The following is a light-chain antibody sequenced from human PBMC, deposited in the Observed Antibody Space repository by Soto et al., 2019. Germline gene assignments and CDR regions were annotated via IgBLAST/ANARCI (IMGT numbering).Light chain of an antibody. J-gene: IGKJ2*01. CDR3: QQYGQSAMFT. CDR2: GAS. V-gene: IGKV3-20*01. CDR1: QSVSSSY. Sequence: EIVLTQSPGTLSLSPGDRATLSCRASQSVSSSYLAWYQQKPGQAPSLLIYGASNRATGIPDRFSGGGSGTDFTRTISRLEPEDFAVYYCQQYGQSAMFTFGQGTQLE.